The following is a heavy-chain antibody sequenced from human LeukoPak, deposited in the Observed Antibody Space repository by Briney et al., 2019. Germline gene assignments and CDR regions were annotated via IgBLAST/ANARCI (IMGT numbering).Heavy chain of an antibody. D-gene: IGHD3-22*01. J-gene: IGHJ4*02. Sequence: GGSLRLSCAASGFTFRSSAMSWVRQAPGKGLEWVANIKQDGSEKYYVDSVKGRFTISRDNAKNSLYVQMNSLRAEDTAVYYCARDDDYYDSSGYYYDYFDYWGQGTLVTVSS. CDR2: IKQDGSEK. CDR1: GFTFRSSA. V-gene: IGHV3-7*01. CDR3: ARDDDYYDSSGYYYDYFDY.